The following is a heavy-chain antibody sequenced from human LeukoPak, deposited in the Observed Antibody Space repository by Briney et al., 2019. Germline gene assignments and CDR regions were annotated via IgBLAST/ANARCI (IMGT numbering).Heavy chain of an antibody. V-gene: IGHV3-73*01. D-gene: IGHD4-17*01. J-gene: IGHJ3*02. Sequence: GGSLKLSCAASGFTFSGSAMHWVRQASGKGLEWVGRIRSKANSYATAYAASVKGRFTISRDDSKNTAYLQMNSLKTEDTAVYYCTTRSKMTTVTTGDAFDIWGQGTMVTVSS. CDR2: IRSKANSYAT. CDR1: GFTFSGSA. CDR3: TTRSKMTTVTTGDAFDI.